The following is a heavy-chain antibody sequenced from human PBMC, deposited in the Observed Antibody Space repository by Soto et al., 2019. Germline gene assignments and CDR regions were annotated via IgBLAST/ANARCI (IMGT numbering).Heavy chain of an antibody. CDR1: GGPISSYY. CDR2: IYTSGST. J-gene: IGHJ6*02. Sequence: SETLSLTCTFSGGPISSYYGSSLRQPAGKGLEWIGRIYTSGSTNYNPSLKSRVTMSVDTSKNQFSLKLSSVTAADTAVYYCARDGTVTTRYYYYGMDVWGQGTTVTVS. V-gene: IGHV4-4*07. CDR3: ARDGTVTTRYYYYGMDV. D-gene: IGHD4-4*01.